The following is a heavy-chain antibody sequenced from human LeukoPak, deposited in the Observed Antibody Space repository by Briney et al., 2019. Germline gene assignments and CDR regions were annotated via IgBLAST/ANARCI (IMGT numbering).Heavy chain of an antibody. D-gene: IGHD2-15*01. CDR2: IYYSGST. CDR1: GGSISSSSYY. CDR3: ASLYCSCGSCYSPWDY. J-gene: IGHJ4*02. V-gene: IGHV4-39*01. Sequence: PSETLSLTCTVSGGSISSSSYYWGWIRQPPGKGLEWIGSIYYSGSTYYNPSLKSRVTISVDTSKNQFSLKLSSVTAADTAVYYCASLYCSCGSCYSPWDYWGQGTLVTVSS.